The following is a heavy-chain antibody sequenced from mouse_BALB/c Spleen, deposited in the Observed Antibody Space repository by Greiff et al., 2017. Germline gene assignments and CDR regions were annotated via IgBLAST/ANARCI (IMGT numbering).Heavy chain of an antibody. CDR2: ISCYNGAT. D-gene: IGHD1-1*01. CDR1: GYSFTGYY. Sequence: LVKTGASVKISCKASGYSFTGYYMHWVKQSHGKSLEWIGYISCYNGATSYNQKFKGKATFTVDTSSSTAYMQFNSLTSEDSAVYYCARGYGSQWYFDVWGAGTTVSDSS. CDR3: ARGYGSQWYFDV. J-gene: IGHJ1*01. V-gene: IGHV1S34*01.